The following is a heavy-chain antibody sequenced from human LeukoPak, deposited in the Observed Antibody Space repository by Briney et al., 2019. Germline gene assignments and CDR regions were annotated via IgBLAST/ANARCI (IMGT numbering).Heavy chain of an antibody. CDR3: ARSLGGYADY. V-gene: IGHV3-64*02. Sequence: RGSLRLSCAASGFTFSTYAIYWVRQAPGKGLEYVSALTGDGGTTYYADSVKGRFTVSRDNSKNTLYLQMGSLRAEDMAVYFCARSLGGYADYWGQGTLVTVSS. CDR2: LTGDGGTT. J-gene: IGHJ4*02. D-gene: IGHD3-16*01. CDR1: GFTFSTYA.